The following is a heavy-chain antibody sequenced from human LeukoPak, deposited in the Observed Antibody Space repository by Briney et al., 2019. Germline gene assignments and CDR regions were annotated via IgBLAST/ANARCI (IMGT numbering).Heavy chain of an antibody. D-gene: IGHD3-16*01. CDR3: GRDFGDGYGL. Sequence: PSETLSLTCTVSGGSISSGSYYWSWIRQPAGKGLEWIGRIYTYESPNYNPSLKSRVTISVDTSKNQFSLKLTSVTAADTAVYYCGRDFGDGYGLWGQGTLVTVSS. CDR1: GGSISSGSYY. J-gene: IGHJ4*02. CDR2: IYTYESP. V-gene: IGHV4-61*02.